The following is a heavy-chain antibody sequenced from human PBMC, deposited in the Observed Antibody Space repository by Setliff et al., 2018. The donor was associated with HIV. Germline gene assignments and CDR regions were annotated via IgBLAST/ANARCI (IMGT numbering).Heavy chain of an antibody. CDR1: GYTFSTYS. Sequence: GASVKVSCKASGYTFSTYSLHWVRQAPGQSLEWMGWINVGKGDTKYSQAFQDRITITRDTSANTAYMELSSLRSDDTAVYFCARGALLAVFDFDHWGHGTLVTVPQ. V-gene: IGHV1-3*01. CDR2: INVGKGDT. CDR3: ARGALLAVFDFDH. J-gene: IGHJ4*01. D-gene: IGHD3-10*01.